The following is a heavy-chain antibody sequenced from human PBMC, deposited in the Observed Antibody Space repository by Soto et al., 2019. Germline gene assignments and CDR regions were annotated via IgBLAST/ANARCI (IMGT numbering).Heavy chain of an antibody. CDR1: GYTFTSYA. CDR2: INAGNGNT. V-gene: IGHV1-3*01. J-gene: IGHJ4*02. Sequence: QVQLVQSGAEVKKPGASVKVSCKASGYTFTSYAMQWVRQAPGQRLEWMGWINAGNGNTKYSQKFQGRVTITRDTSASTAYMELSSLRSEDTALYYCARDLGGWTDYWGQGTLVTVSS. CDR3: ARDLGGWTDY. D-gene: IGHD6-19*01.